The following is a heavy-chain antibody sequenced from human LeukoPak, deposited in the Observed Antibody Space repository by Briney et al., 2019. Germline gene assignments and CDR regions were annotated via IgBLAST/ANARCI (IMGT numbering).Heavy chain of an antibody. CDR2: IYYSGST. Sequence: SETLSLTCTVSGGSISSYYWSWIRQPPGKGLEWIGYIYYSGSTNYNPSLKSRVTISVDTSKNQFSLKLSSVTAADTAVCYCARLTLDYYYYGMDVWGQGTTVTVSS. V-gene: IGHV4-59*08. D-gene: IGHD1-1*01. CDR3: ARLTLDYYYYGMDV. J-gene: IGHJ6*02. CDR1: GGSISSYY.